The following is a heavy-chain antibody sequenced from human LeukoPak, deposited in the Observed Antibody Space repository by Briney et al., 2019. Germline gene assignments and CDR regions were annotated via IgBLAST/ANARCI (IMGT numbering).Heavy chain of an antibody. V-gene: IGHV4-34*01. J-gene: IGHJ4*02. CDR3: ARSFGGDFWSGYAQGFDY. CDR2: INHSGST. D-gene: IGHD3-3*01. CDR1: GGSFSGYY. Sequence: SETLSLTCAVYGGSFSGYYWSWIRQPPGKGLEWIGEINHSGSTNYNPSLKSRVTISVDTSKNQFSLKLSSVTAADTAVYYCARSFGGDFWSGYAQGFDYWGQGTLVTVSS.